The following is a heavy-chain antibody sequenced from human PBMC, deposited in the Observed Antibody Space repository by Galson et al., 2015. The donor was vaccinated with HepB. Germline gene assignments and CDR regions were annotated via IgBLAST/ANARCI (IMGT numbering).Heavy chain of an antibody. CDR3: ARMAGGQLRWDYFDY. V-gene: IGHV2-70*01. D-gene: IGHD6-6*01. CDR2: IDWDDDK. CDR1: GFSLSTSGMC. J-gene: IGHJ4*02. Sequence: PALVKPTQTLTLTCTFSGFSLSTSGMCVSWIRQPPGKALEWLALIDWDDDKYYSTSLKTRLTISKDTSKNQVVLTMTNMDPVDTATYYCARMAGGQLRWDYFDYWGQGTLVTVSS.